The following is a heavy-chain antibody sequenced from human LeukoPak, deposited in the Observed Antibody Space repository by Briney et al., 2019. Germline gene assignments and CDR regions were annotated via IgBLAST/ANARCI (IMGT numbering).Heavy chain of an antibody. CDR2: ISYDGGNK. CDR3: ASGASSAWYYFDY. J-gene: IGHJ4*02. V-gene: IGHV3-30*03. Sequence: PGGSLRLSCAASGFTFNSYGMHWVRRTPGKGLEWVAVISYDGGNKYYADSVKGRFTISRDNSKNTLYLQMNSLRAEDTAVYYCASGASSAWYYFDYWGQGTLVTVSS. D-gene: IGHD6-19*01. CDR1: GFTFNSYG.